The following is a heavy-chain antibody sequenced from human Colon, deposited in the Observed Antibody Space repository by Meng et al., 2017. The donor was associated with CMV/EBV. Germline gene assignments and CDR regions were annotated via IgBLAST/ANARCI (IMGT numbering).Heavy chain of an antibody. CDR1: GFTFSNYA. CDR3: ASSYGDIVVVPAAIN. CDR2: ISGSGGTR. J-gene: IGHJ4*02. V-gene: IGHV3-23*01. D-gene: IGHD2-2*02. Sequence: GGSLKISCTASGFTFSNYAMSWVRQAPGKGLEWVSAISGSGGTRDYADSVKGRFTMSRDNSKNTLYLQMNSLRAEDTAVYYCASSYGDIVVVPAAINWGQGTLVTVSS.